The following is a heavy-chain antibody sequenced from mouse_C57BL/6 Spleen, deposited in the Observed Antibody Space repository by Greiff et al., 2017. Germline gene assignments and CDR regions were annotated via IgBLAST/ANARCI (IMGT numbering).Heavy chain of an antibody. CDR3: ARGYDYAFDY. CDR2: INYDGSST. CDR1: GFTFSDYY. J-gene: IGHJ2*01. D-gene: IGHD2-4*01. V-gene: IGHV5-16*01. Sequence: EVQLVESEGGLVQPGSSMKLSCTASGFTFSDYYMAWVRQVPEKGLEWVANINYDGSSTYYLDSLKSRFIISRDNAKNILYLQMSSLKSEDTATYYGARGYDYAFDYWGQGTTLTVSS.